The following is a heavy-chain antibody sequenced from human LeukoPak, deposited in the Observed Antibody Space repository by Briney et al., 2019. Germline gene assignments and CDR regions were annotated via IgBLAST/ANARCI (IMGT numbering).Heavy chain of an antibody. CDR3: AREVGYYDSSGFLYYYYMDV. Sequence: SETLSLTCTVSGGSISSGSYYWSWIRQPAGKGLEWIGRIYTSGSTNYNPSLKSRVTISVDTSKNQFSLKLSSVTAADTAVYYCAREVGYYDSSGFLYYYYMDVWGKGTTVTVSS. CDR2: IYTSGST. V-gene: IGHV4-61*02. J-gene: IGHJ6*03. D-gene: IGHD3-22*01. CDR1: GGSISSGSYY.